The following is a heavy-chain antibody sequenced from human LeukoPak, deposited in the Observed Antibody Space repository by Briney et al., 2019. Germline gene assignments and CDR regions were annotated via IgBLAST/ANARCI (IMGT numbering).Heavy chain of an antibody. CDR1: GGTFSSYA. J-gene: IGHJ5*02. Sequence: ASVKVSCKASGGTFSSYAISWVRQAPGQGLEWMGGIIPIFGTANYAQKFQGRVTITTDESTSTAYMELSSLRSEDTAVYYCARAKVLGLCNWFDPWGQGTLVTVSS. CDR2: IIPIFGTA. CDR3: ARAKVLGLCNWFDP. V-gene: IGHV1-69*05.